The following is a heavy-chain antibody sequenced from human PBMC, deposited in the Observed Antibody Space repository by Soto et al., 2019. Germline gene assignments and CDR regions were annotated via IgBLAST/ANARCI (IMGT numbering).Heavy chain of an antibody. V-gene: IGHV4-59*01. J-gene: IGHJ6*03. CDR2: IYYSDST. CDR1: GGSISSYY. Sequence: QVQLQESGPGLVKPSETLSLTCTVSGGSISSYYWSWIRQPPGKGLEWIGYIYYSDSTNYNTSLNSRVPASVDPSKIQFSLKLSSVTAADTAVYYCARGRPQKGGYCSSTSCFSYYHYYVDVWGKGTTVTVSS. CDR3: ARGRPQKGGYCSSTSCFSYYHYYVDV. D-gene: IGHD2-2*01.